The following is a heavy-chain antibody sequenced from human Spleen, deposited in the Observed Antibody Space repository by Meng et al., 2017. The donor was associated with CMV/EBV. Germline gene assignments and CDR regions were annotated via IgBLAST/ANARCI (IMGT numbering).Heavy chain of an antibody. V-gene: IGHV4-34*01. CDR2: INHNGSI. J-gene: IGHJ5*02. D-gene: IGHD3-3*01. CDR3: ARDSYYDFWSGHYWGWFDP. Sequence: SETLSLTCAVYGGSFSGYYWSWIRQPPGMGLEWIGEINHNGSINYNPSLKSRVTLLVDTSKKQFSLKLRSVTAADTAVYYCARDSYYDFWSGHYWGWFDPWGQGTLVTVSS. CDR1: GGSFSGYY.